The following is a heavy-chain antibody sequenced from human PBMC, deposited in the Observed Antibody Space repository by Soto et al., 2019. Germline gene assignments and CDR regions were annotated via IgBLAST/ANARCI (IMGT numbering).Heavy chain of an antibody. Sequence: PGGSLRLSCAASGFTFSSYAMHWVRQAPGKGLEWVAVISYDGSNKYYADSVKGRFTISRDNSKNTLYLQMNSLRAEDTAVYYCAKLSGSQYFDFWGQGTLVTVSS. J-gene: IGHJ4*02. CDR1: GFTFSSYA. CDR3: AKLSGSQYFDF. CDR2: ISYDGSNK. V-gene: IGHV3-30-3*02. D-gene: IGHD2-15*01.